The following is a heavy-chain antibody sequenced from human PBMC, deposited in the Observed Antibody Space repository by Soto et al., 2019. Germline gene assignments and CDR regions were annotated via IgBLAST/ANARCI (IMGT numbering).Heavy chain of an antibody. D-gene: IGHD6-19*01. V-gene: IGHV1-69*13. Sequence: SVKVSCKASGGTFSSYAISWVRQAPGQGLEWTGGIIPIFGTANYAQKFQGRVTITADESTSTAYMELSSLRSEDTAVYYCARGRRDSSGWYAFDYWGQGTMVSVSS. CDR1: GGTFSSYA. CDR2: IIPIFGTA. J-gene: IGHJ4*02. CDR3: ARGRRDSSGWYAFDY.